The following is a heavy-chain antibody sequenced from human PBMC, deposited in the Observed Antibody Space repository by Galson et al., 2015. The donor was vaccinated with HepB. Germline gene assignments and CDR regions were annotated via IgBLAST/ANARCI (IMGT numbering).Heavy chain of an antibody. D-gene: IGHD4-17*01. J-gene: IGHJ5*02. CDR3: ASLTTATNGIDP. Sequence: SVKVSCKASGGTFSGYVIHWVRQAPGQGLEWMGRINPSFDRTNSAQKFEGRVTITEDKSTNKVYMELSSLTSDDKAVYYGASLTTATNGIDPWGQGTLVTVSS. V-gene: IGHV1-69*04. CDR2: INPSFDRT. CDR1: GGTFSGYV.